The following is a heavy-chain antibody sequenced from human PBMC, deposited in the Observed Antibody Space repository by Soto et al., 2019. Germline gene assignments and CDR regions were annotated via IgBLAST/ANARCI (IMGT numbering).Heavy chain of an antibody. V-gene: IGHV1-46*01. Sequence: SRKTAGYSNTIDYMHRLRKNPGQGLEWMGIVNPSGGSTSYAQKFQGRVTMTRDTSTSTVYMELSSLRSEDTAVYYCARVYCISTSCSSNWFDPWGQGTLVTV. CDR1: GYSNTIDY. J-gene: IGHJ5*02. CDR3: ARVYCISTSCSSNWFDP. CDR2: VNPSGGST. D-gene: IGHD2-2*01.